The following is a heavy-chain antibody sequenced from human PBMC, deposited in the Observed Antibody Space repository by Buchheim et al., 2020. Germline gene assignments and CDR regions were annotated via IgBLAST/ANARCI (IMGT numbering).Heavy chain of an antibody. CDR2: ISSSGSTI. CDR1: GFTFSSYE. V-gene: IGHV3-48*03. CDR3: ARGQYSSSWYRQYYYYYYGMDV. Sequence: EVQLVESGGGLVQPGGSLRLSCAASGFTFSSYEMNWVRQAPGKGLEWVSYISSSGSTIYYADSVKGRFTISRDNAKNSLYLQMNSLRAEDTAVYYCARGQYSSSWYRQYYYYYYGMDVWGQGTT. D-gene: IGHD6-13*01. J-gene: IGHJ6*02.